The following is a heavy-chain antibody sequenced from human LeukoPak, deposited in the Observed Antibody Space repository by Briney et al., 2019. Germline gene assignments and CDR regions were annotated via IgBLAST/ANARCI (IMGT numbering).Heavy chain of an antibody. CDR2: IYHSGST. V-gene: IGHV4-38-2*02. Sequence: SETLSLTCTVSGYSISSGYYWGWIRQPPGKGLEWIGSIYHSGSTYYNPSLKSRVTISVDTSKNQFSLKLSSVTAADTAVYYCARDFLTHTLRGYSYGPNWFDPWGQGTLVTVSS. D-gene: IGHD5-18*01. CDR1: GYSISSGYY. J-gene: IGHJ5*02. CDR3: ARDFLTHTLRGYSYGPNWFDP.